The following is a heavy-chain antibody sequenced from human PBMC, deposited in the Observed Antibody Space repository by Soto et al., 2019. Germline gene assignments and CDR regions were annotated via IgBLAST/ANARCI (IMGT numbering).Heavy chain of an antibody. V-gene: IGHV4-4*02. CDR1: GDSISSHNW. CDR3: ARHFSVDYFDY. Sequence: SETLSHTCAVSGDSISSHNWWSWVRKPPGKGLEWIGEIYHNGNINYNPSLKSRVTISVDKSKNQFSLKLSSVTAADTAVYYCARHFSVDYFDYWGQGALVTVSS. CDR2: IYHNGNI. J-gene: IGHJ4*02.